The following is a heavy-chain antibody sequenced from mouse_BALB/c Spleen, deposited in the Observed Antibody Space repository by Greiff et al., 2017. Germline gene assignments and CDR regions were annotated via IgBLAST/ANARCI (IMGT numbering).Heavy chain of an antibody. D-gene: IGHD2-1*01. V-gene: IGHV2-2*02. CDR2: IWSGGST. J-gene: IGHJ3*01. CDR3: ARKEIYGNYGFAY. CDR1: GFSLTSYG. Sequence: QVQLQQSGPGLVQPSQSLSITCTVSGFSLTSYGVHWVRQSPGKGLEWLGVIWSGGSTDYDAAFISRLSISKDNSKSQVFFKMNSLQANDTAIYYCARKEIYGNYGFAYWGQGTLVTVSA.